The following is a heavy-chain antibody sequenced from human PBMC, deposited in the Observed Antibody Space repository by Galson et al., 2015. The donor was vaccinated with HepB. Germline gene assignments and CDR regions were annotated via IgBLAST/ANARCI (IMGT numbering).Heavy chain of an antibody. CDR1: GFTFSSYG. CDR3: HVVSVYVVGSTTRGD. D-gene: IGHD2-21*01. Sequence: SLRLSCAASGFTFSSYGMHWVRQAPGKGLEWVAFIRYDGSNKYYADSVKGRFTISRDNSKNTLYLQMNSLRAEDTAVYYCHVVSVYVVGSTTRGDWGQGTLVTVSS. J-gene: IGHJ4*02. CDR2: IRYDGSNK. V-gene: IGHV3-30*02.